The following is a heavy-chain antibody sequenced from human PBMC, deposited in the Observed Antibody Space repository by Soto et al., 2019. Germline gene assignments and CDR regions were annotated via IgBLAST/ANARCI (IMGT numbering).Heavy chain of an antibody. Sequence: EVQLVESGGGLVKPGGSLRLSCAASGFTFSSYSMNWVRQAPGKGLEWVSSISSSSSYIYYADSVKGRFTISIDNDKNSLYLQMNSLRAEDTAVYYCARSLPDGSGQYCDYWGQGTVVTVSS. CDR2: ISSSSSYI. D-gene: IGHD3-10*01. CDR1: GFTFSSYS. CDR3: ARSLPDGSGQYCDY. J-gene: IGHJ4*02. V-gene: IGHV3-21*01.